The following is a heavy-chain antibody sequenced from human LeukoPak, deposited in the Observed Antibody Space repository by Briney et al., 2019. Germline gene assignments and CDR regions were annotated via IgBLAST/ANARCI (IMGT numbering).Heavy chain of an antibody. CDR2: ISRSGGST. CDR1: GFTLGTYD. D-gene: IGHD3-16*01. J-gene: IGHJ6*03. V-gene: IGHV3-23*01. Sequence: GGSLRLSCAASGFTLGTYDMYWFRQAPGKGLECVSSISRSGGSTYYADSVKGRFTISRDNSKNTLYLQMNSLRAEDTAVYYCAQAPRGFYYMDVWGKGTTVTVSS. CDR3: AQAPRGFYYMDV.